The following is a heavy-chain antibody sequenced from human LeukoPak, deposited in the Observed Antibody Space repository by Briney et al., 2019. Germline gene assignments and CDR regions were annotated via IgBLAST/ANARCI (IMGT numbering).Heavy chain of an antibody. D-gene: IGHD1-14*01. Sequence: PGGSLRLSCAASGFTFSSYSLNWVRHAPGKGLECISYISSTGTTIYYADSVKGRFTITRDNAKKSLYLQMNSLRAEDTAVYYCAREVSRYLFDSWGQGTLVTVSS. V-gene: IGHV3-48*01. CDR1: GFTFSSYS. CDR3: AREVSRYLFDS. CDR2: ISSTGTTI. J-gene: IGHJ5*01.